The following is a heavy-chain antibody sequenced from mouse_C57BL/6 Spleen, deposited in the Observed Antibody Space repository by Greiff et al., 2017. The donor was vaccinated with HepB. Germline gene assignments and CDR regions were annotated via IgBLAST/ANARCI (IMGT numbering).Heavy chain of an antibody. J-gene: IGHJ3*01. V-gene: IGHV1-72*01. CDR1: GYTFTSYW. D-gene: IGHD2-5*01. Sequence: VQLQQPGAELVKPGASVKLSCKASGYTFTSYWMHWVKQRPGRGLEWSGRIDPNSGGTKYNEKFKSKATLTVDKPSSTAYMQLSSLTSEDSAVYYCARWAYYSNSWFAYWGQGTLVTVSA. CDR3: ARWAYYSNSWFAY. CDR2: IDPNSGGT.